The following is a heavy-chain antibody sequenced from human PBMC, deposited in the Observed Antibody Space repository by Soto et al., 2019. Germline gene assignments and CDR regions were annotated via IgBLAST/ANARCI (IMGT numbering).Heavy chain of an antibody. CDR3: ARVATSGSDAFDI. J-gene: IGHJ3*02. CDR1: GFTFSSYG. CDR2: IWYDGSNK. D-gene: IGHD5-12*01. V-gene: IGHV3-33*01. Sequence: GGSLRLSCAASGFTFSSYGMHWVRQAPGKGLEWVAVIWYDGSNKYYADSVKGLFTISRDNSKNTLYLQMNSLRAEDTAVYYCARVATSGSDAFDIWGQGTMVTVSS.